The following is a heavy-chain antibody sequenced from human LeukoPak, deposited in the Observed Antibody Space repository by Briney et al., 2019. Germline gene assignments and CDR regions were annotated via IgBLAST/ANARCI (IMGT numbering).Heavy chain of an antibody. J-gene: IGHJ4*02. D-gene: IGHD1-26*01. CDR1: GGSISSYY. CDR2: IYYSGST. Sequence: SETLSLTCTVSGGSISSYYWSWIRQPPGKGLEWIGYIYYSGSTNYNPSLKSRVTISVDTSKNQFSLKLSSVTAADTAVYYCARVPPSSLADYWGQGTLVTVSS. V-gene: IGHV4-59*01. CDR3: ARVPPSSLADY.